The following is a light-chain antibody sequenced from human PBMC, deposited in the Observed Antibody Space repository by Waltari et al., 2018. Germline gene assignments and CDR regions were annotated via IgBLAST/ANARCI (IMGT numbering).Light chain of an antibody. CDR1: QSVNDN. J-gene: IGKJ1*01. V-gene: IGKV3-15*01. CDR2: GVS. CDR3: QHYNKWPPWT. Sequence: EVVMTQSPATLSVSPGESVTLSCRASQSVNDNLAWYQAKVGQAPRRPSYGVSSRATGIPARFSGTGSGTDFTLTITSLQAEDFAVYYCQHYNKWPPWTFGQGTKVEFK.